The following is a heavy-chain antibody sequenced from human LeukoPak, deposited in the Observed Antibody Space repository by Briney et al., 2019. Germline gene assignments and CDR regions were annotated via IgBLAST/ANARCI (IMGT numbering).Heavy chain of an antibody. D-gene: IGHD3-3*01. V-gene: IGHV3-48*01. CDR2: ISSSSSTI. Sequence: GGSLRLSCAASGFTFSSYWMSWVRQAPGKGLEWVSYISSSSSTIYYADSVKCRFTISRDNAKNSLYLQMNSLRAEDTAVYYCARADYDFWSGYPSFDYWGQGTLVTVSS. CDR3: ARADYDFWSGYPSFDY. CDR1: GFTFSSYW. J-gene: IGHJ4*02.